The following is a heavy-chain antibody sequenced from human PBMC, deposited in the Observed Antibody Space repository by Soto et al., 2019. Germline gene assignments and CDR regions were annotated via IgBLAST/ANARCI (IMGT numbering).Heavy chain of an antibody. J-gene: IGHJ4*02. Sequence: GGSLGLSCAAYGFSFSNNWMHWVRQAPGKGPVWVSRINSDGSSTYYADSVKGRFTISRDNAKNTLYLQMNRLRADDTAVYYCASGSIAVHWGQATLVTVAS. V-gene: IGHV3-74*01. CDR1: GFSFSNNW. CDR2: INSDGSST. CDR3: ASGSIAVH. D-gene: IGHD6-6*01.